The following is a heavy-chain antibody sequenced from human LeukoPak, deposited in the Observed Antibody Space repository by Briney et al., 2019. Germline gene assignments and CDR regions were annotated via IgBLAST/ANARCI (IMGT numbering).Heavy chain of an antibody. V-gene: IGHV3-30*18. CDR1: GFTFSTYG. CDR3: AKDSPTIRSSSWLHYFDS. J-gene: IGHJ4*02. CDR2: ISYDGSTK. D-gene: IGHD6-13*01. Sequence: PGGSLRLSRTASGFTFSTYGMHWVRQAPGKGLEWVTLISYDGSTKYYSDSVKGRFTLSRDNSKNTLYLQMSSLRAEDTAVYYCAKDSPTIRSSSWLHYFDSWGQGTLVTVSS.